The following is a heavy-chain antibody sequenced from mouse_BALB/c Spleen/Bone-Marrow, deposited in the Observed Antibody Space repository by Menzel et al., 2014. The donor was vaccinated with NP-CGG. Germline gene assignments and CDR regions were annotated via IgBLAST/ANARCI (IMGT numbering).Heavy chain of an antibody. CDR3: ARKWLHALFF. CDR2: ILPGSGST. CDR1: GYTFGSYW. J-gene: IGHJ4*01. V-gene: IGHV1-9*01. D-gene: IGHD1-2*01. Sequence: VQLQQSGAELMKPGASVKISCKATGYTFGSYWIEWVKQRPGHGLEWIGEILPGSGSTNYNEKFKGKATFTADTSSNPAYIQLSSLTSEDSAVYYCARKWLHALFFWGHGTSVTVSS.